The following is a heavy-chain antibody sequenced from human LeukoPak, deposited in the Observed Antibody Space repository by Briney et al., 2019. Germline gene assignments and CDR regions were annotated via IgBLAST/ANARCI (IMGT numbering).Heavy chain of an antibody. CDR2: IYSGGST. D-gene: IGHD6-19*01. Sequence: GGSLRLSCAASGFTVSSNYMSWVRQAPGKGREWVSVIYSGGSTYYADSVKGRFTISRDNSKNTLYLQMNSLRAEDTAVYYCARDLVAGGSDYWGQGTLVTVSS. V-gene: IGHV3-53*01. CDR1: GFTVSSNY. CDR3: ARDLVAGGSDY. J-gene: IGHJ4*02.